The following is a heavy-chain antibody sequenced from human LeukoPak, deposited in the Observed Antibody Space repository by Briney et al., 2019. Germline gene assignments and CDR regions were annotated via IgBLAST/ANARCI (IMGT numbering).Heavy chain of an antibody. CDR2: IRSKAYGGTT. D-gene: IGHD5-12*01. CDR3: TRDGGNEVSDY. V-gene: IGHV3-49*03. CDR1: GFTFGDYA. Sequence: GVSLRLSCTASGFTFGDYAMSWFRQAPGKGLERVGFIRSKAYGGTTEYAASVKGRFTISRDDSKSIAYLQMNSLKTEDTAVYYCTRDGGNEVSDYWGQGTLVTVSS. J-gene: IGHJ4*02.